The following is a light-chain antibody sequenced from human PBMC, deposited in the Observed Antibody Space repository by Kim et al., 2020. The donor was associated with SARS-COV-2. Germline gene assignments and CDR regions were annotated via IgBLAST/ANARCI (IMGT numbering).Light chain of an antibody. CDR2: DVS. J-gene: IGLJ3*02. CDR3: SSYTSSSTGV. V-gene: IGLV2-14*03. Sequence: GQSINISCHGTSSDVGGYNYVSWYQQHPGKAPKLMIYDVSNRPSGVSNRFSGSKSGNTASLTISGLQAEDEADYYCSSYTSSSTGVFGGGTQLTVL. CDR1: SSDVGGYNY.